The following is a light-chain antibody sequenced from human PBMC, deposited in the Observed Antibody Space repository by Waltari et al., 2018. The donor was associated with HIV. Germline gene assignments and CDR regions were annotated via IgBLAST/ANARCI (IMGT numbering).Light chain of an antibody. Sequence: DIQMLQSSSTLPASVGERVTITCRASQSVSTWLAWYQQKPGTAPKLLIYAASRLQSGVPSRFSGGGSGTEFTLTINSLQPDDFATYYCQQYDSDSSFGQGTKVEIK. CDR2: AAS. J-gene: IGKJ1*01. V-gene: IGKV1-5*03. CDR3: QQYDSDSS. CDR1: QSVSTW.